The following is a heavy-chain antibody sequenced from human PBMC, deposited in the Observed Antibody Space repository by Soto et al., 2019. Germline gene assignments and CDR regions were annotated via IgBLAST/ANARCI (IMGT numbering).Heavy chain of an antibody. V-gene: IGHV4-34*01. CDR3: ARGLLPPSSSSASYYFDY. CDR2: INHSGST. Sequence: SETLSLTCAVYGGSFSGYYWSWIRQPPGKGLEWIGEINHSGSTNYNPSLKSRVTISVDTSKNQFSLKLSSVTAADTAVYYCARGLLPPSSSSASYYFDYWGQGTLVTVSS. J-gene: IGHJ4*02. D-gene: IGHD6-6*01. CDR1: GGSFSGYY.